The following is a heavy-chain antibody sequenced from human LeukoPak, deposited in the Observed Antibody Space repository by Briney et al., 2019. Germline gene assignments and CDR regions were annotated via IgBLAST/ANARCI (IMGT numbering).Heavy chain of an antibody. Sequence: GGSLRLSCAASGFTFSSYGMHWVRQAPGKGLEWVAVISYDGSNKYYADSVKGRFTISRDNSKNTLYLQMNSLRAEDTAVYYCAKGKRITMIVGFDYWGQGTLVTVSS. CDR3: AKGKRITMIVGFDY. CDR1: GFTFSSYG. J-gene: IGHJ4*02. D-gene: IGHD3-22*01. V-gene: IGHV3-30*18. CDR2: ISYDGSNK.